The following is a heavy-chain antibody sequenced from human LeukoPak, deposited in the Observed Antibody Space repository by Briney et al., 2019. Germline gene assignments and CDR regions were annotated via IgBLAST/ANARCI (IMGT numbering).Heavy chain of an antibody. CDR1: GFTVSSNY. CDR3: TRGSYGDYEY. Sequence: GGSLRLSCAASGFTVSSNYMSWVRQAPGKGLEWVSVIYSGGSTYYADSVKGRFTISRDNAQNSLYLQMNSLRAEDTAVYYCTRGSYGDYEYWGQGTLVTVSS. D-gene: IGHD4-17*01. CDR2: IYSGGST. V-gene: IGHV3-53*01. J-gene: IGHJ4*02.